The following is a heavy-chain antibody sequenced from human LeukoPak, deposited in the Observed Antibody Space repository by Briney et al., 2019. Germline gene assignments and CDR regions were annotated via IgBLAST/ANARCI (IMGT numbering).Heavy chain of an antibody. V-gene: IGHV5-51*01. CDR1: GYSFTSYW. J-gene: IGHJ5*02. Sequence: GESLKISCKGSGYSFTSYWIGWVRQMPGKGLEWMGIIYPGDSDTRYSPSFQGQVTISADKSISTAYLQWSSLKASDTAMYYCARSVYGSGSYIPPNWFDPWGQGTLVTVSS. D-gene: IGHD3-10*01. CDR2: IYPGDSDT. CDR3: ARSVYGSGSYIPPNWFDP.